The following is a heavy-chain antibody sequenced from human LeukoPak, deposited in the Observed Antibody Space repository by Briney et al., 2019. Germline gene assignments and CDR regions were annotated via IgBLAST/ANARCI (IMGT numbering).Heavy chain of an antibody. V-gene: IGHV1-69*01. CDR1: GGTFSSYA. Sequence: SVKVSCKASGGTFSSYAISWVRQAPGQGLEWMGGIIPIFGTANYAQKFQGRVTITADESTSTAYMELSSLRSEDTAVYYCASGSRDGYNYDYWGQGTLVTVSS. J-gene: IGHJ4*02. CDR3: ASGSRDGYNYDY. D-gene: IGHD5-24*01. CDR2: IIPIFGTA.